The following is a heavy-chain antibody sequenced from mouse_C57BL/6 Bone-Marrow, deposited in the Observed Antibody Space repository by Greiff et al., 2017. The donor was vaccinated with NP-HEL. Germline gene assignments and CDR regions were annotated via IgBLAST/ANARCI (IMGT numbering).Heavy chain of an antibody. CDR3: AIPRRGFAY. CDR1: GFSLPSYG. J-gene: IGHJ3*01. CDR2: IRGDAST. V-gene: IGHV2-3*01. Sequence: QVQLKQSGPGLVAPSQSLSITCTVSGFSLPSYGVSWVRQPPGQGLEWLGVIRGDASTNYHSAPISRLSISKDNSKSQVFLKLNSLQTDDTATYYCAIPRRGFAYWGQGTLVTVSA.